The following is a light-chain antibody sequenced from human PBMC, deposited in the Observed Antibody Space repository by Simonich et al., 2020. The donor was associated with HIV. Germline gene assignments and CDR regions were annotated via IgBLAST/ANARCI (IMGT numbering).Light chain of an antibody. CDR3: SSYAGTNKL. CDR2: EVS. CDR1: SSDIGAFNY. J-gene: IGLJ2*01. Sequence: QSALTQPPSESGSPGQSVTISSTGTSSDIGAFNYVSWYQQHPGKDPKPRIYEVSRRPSVVPDRFSGSKSGNTASLTVSGLQAEDEADYYCSSYAGTNKLFGGGTKLTVL. V-gene: IGLV2-8*01.